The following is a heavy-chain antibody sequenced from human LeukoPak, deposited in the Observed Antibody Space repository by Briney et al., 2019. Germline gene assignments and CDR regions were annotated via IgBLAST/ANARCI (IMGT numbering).Heavy chain of an antibody. J-gene: IGHJ4*02. CDR2: INYKTNGGTA. V-gene: IGHV3-15*01. Sequence: GGSLRLSCAVSGFTFNNAWMSWVRQAPGKGLEWVGRINYKTNGGTADYAEPVKGRFSISRDDSKDTLYLQMNSLKTEDTAVYYCVRLLGSGSGYYFDYWGQGTLVTVSS. CDR1: GFTFNNAW. D-gene: IGHD3-10*01. CDR3: VRLLGSGSGYYFDY.